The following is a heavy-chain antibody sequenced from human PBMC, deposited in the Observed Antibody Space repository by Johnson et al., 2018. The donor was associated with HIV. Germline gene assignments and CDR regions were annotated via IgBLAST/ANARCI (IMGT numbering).Heavy chain of an antibody. J-gene: IGHJ3*02. Sequence: QVQLVESGGGVVQPGRSLRLSCAASGFTFSSYGMHWVRQAPGKGLEWVAVIWYDGSNNYYADSVKGRFTISRDNSKNTLYLQMNSLRAEDTAVYYCARGEGGTYLPDAFDIWGQGTMVTVSS. CDR3: ARGEGGTYLPDAFDI. CDR1: GFTFSSYG. CDR2: IWYDGSNN. D-gene: IGHD1-26*01. V-gene: IGHV3-33*01.